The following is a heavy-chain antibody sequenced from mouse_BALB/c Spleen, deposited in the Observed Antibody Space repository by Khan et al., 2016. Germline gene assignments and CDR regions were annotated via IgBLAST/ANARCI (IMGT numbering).Heavy chain of an antibody. CDR3: ATWDYYGSAFAY. Sequence: EVQLQESGPSLAKPSQTLSLTCSVTGDSITSGHWNWIRKFPGNKFGFMGYISHSGDSYYNPSLKSRISITRDTSKNQYYLQLNSVTTEDTATYYCATWDYYGSAFAYWGQGTLVTVSA. V-gene: IGHV3-8*02. CDR1: GDSITSGH. D-gene: IGHD1-2*01. CDR2: ISHSGDS. J-gene: IGHJ3*01.